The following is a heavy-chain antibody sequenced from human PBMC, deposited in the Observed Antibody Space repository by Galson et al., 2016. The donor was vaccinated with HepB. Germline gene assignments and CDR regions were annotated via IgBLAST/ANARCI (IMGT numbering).Heavy chain of an antibody. Sequence: SLRLSCAASGFTVSSNNMNWVRQAPGKGLEWVSVFYSSGKTAHADSVEGRFTVSRDTSKNMLYLQMNSLRAEDTAIYYCVREVYGGARDYWGQGTLVSVSS. CDR2: FYSSGKT. CDR3: VREVYGGARDY. V-gene: IGHV3-53*01. CDR1: GFTVSSNN. D-gene: IGHD4-23*01. J-gene: IGHJ4*02.